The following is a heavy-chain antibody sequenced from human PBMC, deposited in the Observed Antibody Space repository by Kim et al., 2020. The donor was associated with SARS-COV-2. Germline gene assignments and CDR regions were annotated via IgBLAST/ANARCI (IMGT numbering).Heavy chain of an antibody. J-gene: IGHJ3*02. V-gene: IGHV3-30*18. D-gene: IGHD4-17*01. CDR3: AKEDGRHDYGGSPGAFDI. CDR2: ISYDGSNK. CDR1: GFTFSSYG. Sequence: GGSLRLSCAASGFTFSSYGMHWVRQAPGKGLEWVAVISYDGSNKYYADSVKGRFTISRDNSKNTLYLQMNSLRAEDTAVYYCAKEDGRHDYGGSPGAFDIWGQGTMVTVSS.